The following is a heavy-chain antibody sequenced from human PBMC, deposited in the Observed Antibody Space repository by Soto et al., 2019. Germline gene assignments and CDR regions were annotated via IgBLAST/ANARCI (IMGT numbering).Heavy chain of an antibody. CDR3: ARDHSVDY. CDR1: GCTFSSYA. Sequence: QVQLVESGGGVVQPGRSLRLSCAASGCTFSSYAMHWVRQAPGKGLEWVAVISYDGSNKYYADSVKGRFTISRDNSKNTLYLQMNSLRAEDTAVYYCARDHSVDYWGQGTLVTVSS. CDR2: ISYDGSNK. V-gene: IGHV3-30-3*01. J-gene: IGHJ4*02. D-gene: IGHD2-21*01.